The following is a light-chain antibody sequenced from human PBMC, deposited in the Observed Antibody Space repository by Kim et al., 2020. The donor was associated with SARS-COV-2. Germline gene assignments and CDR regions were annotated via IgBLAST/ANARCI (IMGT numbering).Light chain of an antibody. Sequence: VARGLTVRITCQGDSRRTYYTKWYHQKPGQAPILVTYGKNTRPSGIPDRFSGSTSGNTASLTITGTQAGDEADYYCNSRDSNDNVVFGGGTRLTVL. V-gene: IGLV3-19*01. CDR1: SRRTYY. CDR3: NSRDSNDNVV. CDR2: GKN. J-gene: IGLJ2*01.